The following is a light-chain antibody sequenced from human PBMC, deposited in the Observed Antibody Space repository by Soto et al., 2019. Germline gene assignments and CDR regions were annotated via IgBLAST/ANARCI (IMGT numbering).Light chain of an antibody. CDR2: GAS. J-gene: IGKJ1*01. CDR1: QSVSNNY. V-gene: IGKV3-20*01. Sequence: IVLTQSPCTLSLSQGEGATLSCRASQSVSNNYLACYQQKPGQAPRLLIYGASNRATGIPDRFSGSGSGTDFTLTISRLEPEDFAVYYCQQYGSSGPFGQGTKVDIK. CDR3: QQYGSSGP.